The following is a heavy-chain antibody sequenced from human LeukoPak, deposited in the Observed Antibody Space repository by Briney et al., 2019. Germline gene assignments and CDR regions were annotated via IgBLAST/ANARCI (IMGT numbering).Heavy chain of an antibody. Sequence: ASVKVSCKASGYTFTSYGISWVRQAPGQGLEWMGWISAYNGNTNYAQKLQGRVTMTTDTSTSTAYMELRSLRSDDTAVYYCARALGEYSYDSSGYYDYDYWGQGTLVTVPS. J-gene: IGHJ4*02. CDR1: GYTFTSYG. D-gene: IGHD3-22*01. V-gene: IGHV1-18*01. CDR2: ISAYNGNT. CDR3: ARALGEYSYDSSGYYDYDY.